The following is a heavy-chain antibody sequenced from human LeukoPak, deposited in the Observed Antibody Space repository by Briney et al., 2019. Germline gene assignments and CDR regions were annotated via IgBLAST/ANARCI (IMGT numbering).Heavy chain of an antibody. CDR3: TMQWELLQSEYFQH. D-gene: IGHD1-26*01. CDR2: IKSKTDGGTT. V-gene: IGHV3-15*01. Sequence: GGSLRLSCAASGFTFSNAWMSWVRQAPGKGLEWVGRIKSKTDGGTTDYAAPVKGRFTISRDDSKNTLYLQMNSLKTEDTAVYYCTMQWELLQSEYFQHWGRGTLVTVSS. CDR1: GFTFSNAW. J-gene: IGHJ1*01.